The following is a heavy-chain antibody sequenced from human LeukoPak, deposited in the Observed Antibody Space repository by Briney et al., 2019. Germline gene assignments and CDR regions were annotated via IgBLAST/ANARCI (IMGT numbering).Heavy chain of an antibody. D-gene: IGHD2-15*01. Sequence: KPGRSLRLSCAASGFIFSNAWMSWVRQAPGKGLEWVGHIKSKTDGGTTDYAAPVKGRFTISRDDSEKTLYLQINSLKTEDTAMYFCTWGAGGNFDYWGQGTLVTVSS. V-gene: IGHV3-15*01. J-gene: IGHJ4*02. CDR3: TWGAGGNFDY. CDR1: GFIFSNAW. CDR2: IKSKTDGGTT.